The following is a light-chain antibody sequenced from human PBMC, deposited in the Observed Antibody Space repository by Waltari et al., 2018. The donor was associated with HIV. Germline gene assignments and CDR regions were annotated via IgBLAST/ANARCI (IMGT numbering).Light chain of an antibody. J-gene: IGLJ3*02. Sequence: QSALTQPASVSGSPGQSITISCTGTSSDVGAYNYVSWYQQHPGKAPKLMIYEVSNRPSGVSNRFSGSKSGNTASPTISGLQAEDEADYYCSSYTTRNTRVFGGGTTLTVL. CDR1: SSDVGAYNY. V-gene: IGLV2-14*01. CDR2: EVS. CDR3: SSYTTRNTRV.